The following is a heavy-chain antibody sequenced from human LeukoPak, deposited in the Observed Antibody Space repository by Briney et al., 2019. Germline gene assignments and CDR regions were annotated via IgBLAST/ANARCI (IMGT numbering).Heavy chain of an antibody. J-gene: IGHJ4*02. V-gene: IGHV4-34*01. D-gene: IGHD3-9*01. CDR2: INHSGST. CDR1: GGSFSGYY. Sequence: SETLSLTCAVYGGSFSGYYWSWIRQPPGKGLEWIGEINHSGSTSYNPSLKSRVTISVDTSKNQFSLKLSSVTAADTAVYYCASTDILTGYSLNYFDYWGQGTLVTVSS. CDR3: ASTDILTGYSLNYFDY.